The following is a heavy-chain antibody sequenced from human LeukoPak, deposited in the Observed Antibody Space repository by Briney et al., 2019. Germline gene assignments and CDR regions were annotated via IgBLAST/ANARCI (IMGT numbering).Heavy chain of an antibody. J-gene: IGHJ4*02. CDR1: GFTFSSYS. Sequence: GGSLRLSCAASGFTFSSYSMNWVRQAPGKGLEWVSSISSSSSYIYYADSVKGRFTISRDNAKNSLYLQMNSLRAEDTAVYYCARDSLGWPARHFDYWGQGTLVTVSS. D-gene: IGHD2-15*01. V-gene: IGHV3-21*01. CDR2: ISSSSSYI. CDR3: ARDSLGWPARHFDY.